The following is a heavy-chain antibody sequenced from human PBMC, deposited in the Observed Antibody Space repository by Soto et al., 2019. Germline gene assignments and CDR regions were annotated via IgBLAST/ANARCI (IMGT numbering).Heavy chain of an antibody. D-gene: IGHD3-22*01. CDR3: ARLGGYYQAFDQ. V-gene: IGHV4-4*02. CDR1: GGSISSSNW. CDR2: IYHSGST. J-gene: IGHJ4*02. Sequence: SETLSLTCAVSGGSISSSNWWSWVRQPPGKGLEWIGEIYHSGSTNYNPSLKSRVTISVDKSKNKFSLKLSSVSAADTAVYYCARLGGYYQAFDQWGQGSLVTVS.